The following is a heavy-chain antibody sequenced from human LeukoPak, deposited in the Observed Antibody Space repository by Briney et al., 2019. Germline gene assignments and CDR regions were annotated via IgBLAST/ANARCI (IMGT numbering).Heavy chain of an antibody. CDR2: IYTSGST. CDR1: GGSISSYY. Sequence: PSETLSLTCTVSGGSISSYYWSWIRQPAGKGLEWIGRIYTSGSTNYNPSLKSRLTMSVDTSKNQFSLKLSSVTAAETAVYYCARKVVCSSTSCLAFDYWGQGTLVTVSS. V-gene: IGHV4-4*07. D-gene: IGHD2-2*01. J-gene: IGHJ4*02. CDR3: ARKVVCSSTSCLAFDY.